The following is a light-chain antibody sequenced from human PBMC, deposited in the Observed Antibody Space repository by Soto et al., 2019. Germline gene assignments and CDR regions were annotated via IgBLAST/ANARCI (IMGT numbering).Light chain of an antibody. CDR1: ESVSGN. CDR2: DTA. V-gene: IGKV3-15*01. J-gene: IGKJ5*01. Sequence: EIVMTQSPATLSVSPGERATLSCRASESVSGNLAWYQQKPGQVPRLLIYDTASRATSIPARFSGSGSGTEFTLTISSLQSEDFAVYYFQQYSKWPTFGQGTRLEIK. CDR3: QQYSKWPT.